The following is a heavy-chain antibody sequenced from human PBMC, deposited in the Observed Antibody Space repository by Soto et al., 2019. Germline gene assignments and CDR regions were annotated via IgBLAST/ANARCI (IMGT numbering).Heavy chain of an antibody. CDR3: ASDLRYFDWLYFDY. Sequence: PGGSLRLSCAASGFTFSSYAMHWVRQAPGKGLEWVAVISYDGSNKYYADSVKGRFTISRDNSKNTLYLQMNSLRAEDTAVYYCASDLRYFDWLYFDYWGQGTLVTVSS. V-gene: IGHV3-30-3*01. CDR1: GFTFSSYA. D-gene: IGHD3-9*01. J-gene: IGHJ4*02. CDR2: ISYDGSNK.